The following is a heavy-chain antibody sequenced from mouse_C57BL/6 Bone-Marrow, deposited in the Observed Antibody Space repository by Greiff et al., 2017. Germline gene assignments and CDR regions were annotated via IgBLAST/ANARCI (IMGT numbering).Heavy chain of an antibody. V-gene: IGHV1-53*01. D-gene: IGHD6-1*01. CDR2: INPNNGGT. Sequence: QVQLQQPGTELVQPGASVKLSCKASGYNFTTYWMHWVKQRPGQGLEWIGNINPNNGGTNYTEKFQSKATLTVDKSSSTAYMQLSSLTSEDSAVYYCASCDHYGCSSGYMDYWGQGTTVTVSS. CDR1: GYNFTTYW. J-gene: IGHJ4*01. CDR3: ASCDHYGCSSGYMDY.